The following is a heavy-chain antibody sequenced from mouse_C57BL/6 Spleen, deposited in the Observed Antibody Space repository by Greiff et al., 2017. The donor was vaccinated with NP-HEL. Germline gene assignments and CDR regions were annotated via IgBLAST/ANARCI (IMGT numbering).Heavy chain of an antibody. Sequence: EVQLQQSGPELVKPGASVKISCKASGYTFTDYYMNWVKQSHGKSLEWIGDINPNNGGTSYNQKFKGKATLTVDKSSSTAYMELRSLTSEDSAVYYCARDYGSSPRAMDYWGQRTSVTVSS. CDR1: GYTFTDYY. V-gene: IGHV1-26*01. D-gene: IGHD1-1*01. CDR3: ARDYGSSPRAMDY. CDR2: INPNNGGT. J-gene: IGHJ4*01.